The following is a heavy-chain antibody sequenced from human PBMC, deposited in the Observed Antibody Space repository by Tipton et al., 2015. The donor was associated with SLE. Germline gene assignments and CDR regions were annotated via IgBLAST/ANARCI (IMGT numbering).Heavy chain of an antibody. CDR2: IYYSGST. CDR1: GGSISSSSYY. CDR3: ARAPPIPSGRYFDL. D-gene: IGHD1-26*01. V-gene: IGHV4-39*07. Sequence: GLVKPSETLSLTCTVSGGSISSSSYYWGWIRQPPGKGLEWIGSIYYSGSTYYNPSLKSRVTISVDTSKNQFSLKLSSVTAADTAVYYCARAPPIPSGRYFDLWGRGTLVTVSS. J-gene: IGHJ2*01.